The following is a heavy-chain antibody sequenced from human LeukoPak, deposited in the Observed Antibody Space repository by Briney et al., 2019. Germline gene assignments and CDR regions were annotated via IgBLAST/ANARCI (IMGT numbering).Heavy chain of an antibody. V-gene: IGHV4-4*08. CDR3: ARVSYDSSGYYYYYYYYYMDV. D-gene: IGHD3-22*01. J-gene: IGHJ6*03. Sequence: PSETLSLTCTVSGGSISSYYWSWIRQPPGKGLEWIGYIYTGSTNYNPSLKSRVTISVDTSKNQFSLKLSSVTAADTAVYYCARVSYDSSGYYYYYYYYYMDVWGKGTTVTVSS. CDR2: IYTGST. CDR1: GGSISSYY.